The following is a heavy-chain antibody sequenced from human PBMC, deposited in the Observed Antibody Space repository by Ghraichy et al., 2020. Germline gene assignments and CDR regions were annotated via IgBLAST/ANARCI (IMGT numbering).Heavy chain of an antibody. V-gene: IGHV3-53*04. CDR1: GFTVSSNY. CDR2: IYSGGST. CDR3: AREYYYDSSGHGY. D-gene: IGHD3-22*01. Sequence: GGSLRLSCAASGFTVSSNYMSWVRQAPGKGLEWVSVIYSGGSTYYADSVKGRFTISRHNSKNTLYLQMNSLRAEDTAVYYCAREYYYDSSGHGYWGQGTLVTVSS. J-gene: IGHJ4*02.